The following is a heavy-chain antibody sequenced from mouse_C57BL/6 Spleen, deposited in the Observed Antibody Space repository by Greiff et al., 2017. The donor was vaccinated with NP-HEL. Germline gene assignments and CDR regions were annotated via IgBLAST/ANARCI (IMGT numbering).Heavy chain of an antibody. Sequence: EVKLLESGGGLVQPGGSLKLSCAASGIDFSRYWMSWVRRAPGKGLEWIGETNPDSSTINYAPSLKDKFIISRDNAKNTLYLQMSKVRSEDTALYYCARHGGYLVGNYAMDYWGQGTSVTVSS. CDR1: GIDFSRYW. D-gene: IGHD2-2*01. CDR3: ARHGGYLVGNYAMDY. J-gene: IGHJ4*01. V-gene: IGHV4-1*01. CDR2: TNPDSSTI.